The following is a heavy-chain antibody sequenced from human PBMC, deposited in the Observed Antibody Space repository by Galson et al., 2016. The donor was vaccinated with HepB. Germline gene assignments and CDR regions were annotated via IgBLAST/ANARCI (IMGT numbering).Heavy chain of an antibody. Sequence: CAISGDSVSGNSVTWNWIRQSPSRGLEWLGRTYYRSKWYNDYAVSVKSRMTINPDTSKNQFSLQLNSVTPEDTAVYYCVRRGSKEKGYFDLWGRGTLVTVSS. V-gene: IGHV6-1*01. CDR3: VRRGSKEKGYFDL. CDR2: TYYRSKWYN. D-gene: IGHD6-13*01. J-gene: IGHJ2*01. CDR1: GDSVSGNSVT.